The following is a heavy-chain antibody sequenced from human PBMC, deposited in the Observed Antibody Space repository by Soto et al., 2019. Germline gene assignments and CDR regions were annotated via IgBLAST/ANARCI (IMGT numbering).Heavy chain of an antibody. V-gene: IGHV1-18*04. CDR2: ISTGNGNT. CDR1: GYTFSSND. Sequence: QVQLVQSGAEVKKPGASVKVSCRTSGYTFSSNDITWVRQAPGQGLEWMGWISTGNGNTNYAQQLQGRVTLTTDASTSTVHMELRSLKSDDTAVYYCARGSMVRGDTPDYWGQGTQVTVSS. J-gene: IGHJ4*02. D-gene: IGHD3-10*01. CDR3: ARGSMVRGDTPDY.